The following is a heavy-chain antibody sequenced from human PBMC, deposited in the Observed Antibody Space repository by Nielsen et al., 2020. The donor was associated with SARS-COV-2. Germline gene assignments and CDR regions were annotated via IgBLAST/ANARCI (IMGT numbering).Heavy chain of an antibody. D-gene: IGHD6-13*01. V-gene: IGHV3-9*01. Sequence: VRQAPGKGLEWVSGISWNSGSIGYADSVKGRFTISRDNAKNSLYLQMNSLRAEDTALYYCAKDSAPAGYSSSWYWWFDPWGQGTLVTVSS. CDR2: ISWNSGSI. CDR3: AKDSAPAGYSSSWYWWFDP. J-gene: IGHJ5*02.